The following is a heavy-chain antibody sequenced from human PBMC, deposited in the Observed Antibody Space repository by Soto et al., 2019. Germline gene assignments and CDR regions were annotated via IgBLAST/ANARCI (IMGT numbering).Heavy chain of an antibody. V-gene: IGHV3-33*03. CDR3: ATSNWNFFDY. CDR1: GFSFSSYG. J-gene: IGHJ4*02. Sequence: QLQLVESGGGVVQPGGSLRLYCAASGFSFSSYGMHWVRQAPGKGLEWVAVIWNDSSNKLYPDSVRGRFTISRDNSKSTLFLQMNSLIAEDTAVYYCATSNWNFFDYWGQGALVTVSS. CDR2: IWNDSSNK. D-gene: IGHD1-20*01.